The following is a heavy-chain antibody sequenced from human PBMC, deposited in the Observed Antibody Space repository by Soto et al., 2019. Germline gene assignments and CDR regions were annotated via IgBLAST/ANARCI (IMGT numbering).Heavy chain of an antibody. Sequence: QVHLVESGGGVVQPGRSLRLSCAASGFIFSTYAMHWVRQAPGKGLEWVAVISYDGYFKYYADSVKGRFTISRDNSKNMLCLQMNSLGAEDTAVYYCVRGQSKGEDTNYRGYPYYGMDVWGQGTTVTVSS. CDR3: VRGQSKGEDTNYRGYPYYGMDV. CDR2: ISYDGYFK. D-gene: IGHD4-17*01. V-gene: IGHV3-30*04. J-gene: IGHJ6*02. CDR1: GFIFSTYA.